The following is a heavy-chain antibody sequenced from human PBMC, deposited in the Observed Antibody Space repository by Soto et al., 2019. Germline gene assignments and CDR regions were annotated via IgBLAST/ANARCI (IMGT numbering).Heavy chain of an antibody. J-gene: IGHJ3*02. CDR2: ISYDGSNK. V-gene: IGHV3-30*18. CDR3: AKDLRYCSGGSCYPRNAFDI. D-gene: IGHD2-15*01. Sequence: GGSLRLSCAASGFTFSSYGMHWVRQAPGKGLEWVAVISYDGSNKYYADSVKGRFTISRDNSKNTLYLQMNSLRAEDTAVYYCAKDLRYCSGGSCYPRNAFDIWGQGTMVTVSS. CDR1: GFTFSSYG.